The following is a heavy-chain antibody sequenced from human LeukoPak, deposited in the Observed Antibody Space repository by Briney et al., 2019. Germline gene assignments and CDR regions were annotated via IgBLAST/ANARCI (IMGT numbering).Heavy chain of an antibody. J-gene: IGHJ3*02. CDR2: INPSGGSA. D-gene: IGHD5-24*01. Sequence: ASVKVSCKASGYTFTSYYMHWVRQAPGQGLEWMGIINPSGGSASYAQKFQGRVTMTRDTSTSTVYMELSSLRSEDTAVYFCARVRDGYNDAFDIWGQGTMVTVS. CDR3: ARVRDGYNDAFDI. V-gene: IGHV1-46*01. CDR1: GYTFTSYY.